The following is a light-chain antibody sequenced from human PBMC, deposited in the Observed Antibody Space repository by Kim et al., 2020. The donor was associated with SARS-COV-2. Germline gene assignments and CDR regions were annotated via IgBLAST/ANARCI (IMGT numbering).Light chain of an antibody. J-gene: IGKJ4*01. CDR3: QLYDKLLT. CDR1: QDIRNY. CDR2: DAS. Sequence: DIQMTQSPSSLSASVGDRVTITCQASQDIRNYLNWYQQKPGKAPKLLIYDASNLEAGVPLRFSGSGSGTDFTFTISSLQPEEITTLYFQLYDKLLTSAGGTKVDFK. V-gene: IGKV1-33*01.